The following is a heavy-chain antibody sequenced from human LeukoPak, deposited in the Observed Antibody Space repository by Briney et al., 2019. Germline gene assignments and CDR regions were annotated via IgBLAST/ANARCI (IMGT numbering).Heavy chain of an antibody. D-gene: IGHD3-10*01. Sequence: SETLSVTCTVSGGSISSSSYYWGWIRQPPGKGLEWIGSIYYSGSTYYNPSLKSRVTISVDTSKNQFSLKLSSVTAADTAVYYCARHSPRRLLWFGELPNWFDPWGQGTLVTVSS. CDR1: GGSISSSSYY. CDR3: ARHSPRRLLWFGELPNWFDP. V-gene: IGHV4-39*01. J-gene: IGHJ5*02. CDR2: IYYSGST.